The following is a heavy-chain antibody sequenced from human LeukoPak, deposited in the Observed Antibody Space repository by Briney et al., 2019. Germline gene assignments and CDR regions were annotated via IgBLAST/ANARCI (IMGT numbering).Heavy chain of an antibody. CDR1: GFTFSNYA. CDR2: ISGSGGST. Sequence: GGSLRLSCAASGFTFSNYAMSWVRQVPGKGLEWVSTISGSGGSTYYADPLKGRFSISRDNSKNTLFLQMKSLRAKDTAVYYCAKERGYTSGLGTLDCWGQGTLVTVST. V-gene: IGHV3-23*01. J-gene: IGHJ4*02. CDR3: AKERGYTSGLGTLDC. D-gene: IGHD6-19*01.